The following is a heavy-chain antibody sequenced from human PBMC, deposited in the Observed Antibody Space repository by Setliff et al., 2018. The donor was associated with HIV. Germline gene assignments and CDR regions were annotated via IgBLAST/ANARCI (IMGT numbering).Heavy chain of an antibody. CDR2: VSPDGTRN. CDR1: GFTFSNFW. J-gene: IGHJ5*02. V-gene: IGHV3-7*03. Sequence: GESLKISCAASGFTFSNFWMHWARQAPGKGLEWVASVSPDGTRNHCVGSVKGRFTASRDNGKRSLYLQMNSLRAEDTVVYYCARVLLRTNAVYGVVSNQFDPWGQGTLVTVSS. CDR3: ARVLLRTNAVYGVVSNQFDP. D-gene: IGHD3-3*01.